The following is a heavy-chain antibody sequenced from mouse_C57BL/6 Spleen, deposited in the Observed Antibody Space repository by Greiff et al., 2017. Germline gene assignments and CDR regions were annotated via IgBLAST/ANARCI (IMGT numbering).Heavy chain of an antibody. Sequence: QVQLQQPGAELVKPGASVKLSCKASGYTFTSYWMHWVKQRPGQGLEWIGMIHPNSGSTNYNEKFKSKATLTVDKSSSTAYMQLSSLTSEDAAGYYWAITTEGAMDYWGQGTSVTVSS. CDR1: GYTFTSYW. V-gene: IGHV1-64*01. CDR2: IHPNSGST. J-gene: IGHJ4*01. CDR3: AITTEGAMDY. D-gene: IGHD1-1*01.